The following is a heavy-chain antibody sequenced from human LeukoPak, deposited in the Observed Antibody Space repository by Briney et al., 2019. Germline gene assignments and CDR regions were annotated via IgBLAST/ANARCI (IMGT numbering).Heavy chain of an antibody. Sequence: GGSLRLSCAASGFTFNDYGMHWVRQAPGKGLEWVAFIRRDGRDKDYAASVKGRFTVSRGNSENTLYLQMDSLRPEDTAVYYCAKDRDGGNYFFDYWGQGTLATVSS. CDR1: GFTFNDYG. CDR2: IRRDGRDK. V-gene: IGHV3-30*02. CDR3: AKDRDGGNYFFDY. J-gene: IGHJ4*02. D-gene: IGHD4-23*01.